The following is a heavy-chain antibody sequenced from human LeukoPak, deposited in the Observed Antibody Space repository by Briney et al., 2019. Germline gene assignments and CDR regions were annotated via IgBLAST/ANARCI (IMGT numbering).Heavy chain of an antibody. J-gene: IGHJ1*01. Sequence: ASVKVSCKASGYTFTGYYMHWVRQAPGQGLEWMGWINPNSGGTNYAQKFQGRVTMTRDTSISTAYMELSRLRSDDTAVYYCARVDMVSGTDRREYFQHWGQGTLVTVSS. CDR1: GYTFTGYY. V-gene: IGHV1-2*02. D-gene: IGHD5/OR15-5a*01. CDR3: ARVDMVSGTDRREYFQH. CDR2: INPNSGGT.